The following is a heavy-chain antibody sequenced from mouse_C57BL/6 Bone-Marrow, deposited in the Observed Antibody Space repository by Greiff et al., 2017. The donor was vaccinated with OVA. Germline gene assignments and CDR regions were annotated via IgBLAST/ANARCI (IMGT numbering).Heavy chain of an antibody. Sequence: VQLQQPGAELVKPGASVKMSCKASGYTFTSYWITWVKQRPGQGLEWIGDIYPGSGSTNYNEKFKSKGTLTVDKSSSTAYMQLSSLTSEDSAVYYCARLEAWFAYWGQGTLVTVAA. CDR1: GYTFTSYW. CDR3: ARLEAWFAY. CDR2: IYPGSGST. V-gene: IGHV1-55*01. J-gene: IGHJ3*01.